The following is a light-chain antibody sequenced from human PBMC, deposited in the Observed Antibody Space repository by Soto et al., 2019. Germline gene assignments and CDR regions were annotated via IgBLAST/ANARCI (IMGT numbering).Light chain of an antibody. CDR2: LGS. J-gene: IGKJ5*01. CDR3: MQVRQSPPT. V-gene: IGKV2-28*01. Sequence: DIVMTQSPLSLPVTPGEPASISCRSSQSLLHSNGYNYLDWYLQKPGQSPQLLIYLGSNRASGVPDRFSGSGSGTDFTLKISRVEAGDVGVYYCMQVRQSPPTFGQGTRLEIK. CDR1: QSLLHSNGYNY.